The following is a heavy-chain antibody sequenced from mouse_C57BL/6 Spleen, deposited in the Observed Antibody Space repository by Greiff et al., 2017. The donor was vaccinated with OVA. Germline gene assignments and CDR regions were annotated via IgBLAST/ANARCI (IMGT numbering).Heavy chain of an antibody. D-gene: IGHD1-1*01. CDR1: GYTFTSYW. J-gene: IGHJ2*01. V-gene: IGHV1-55*01. CDR2: IYPGSGST. Sequence: VQLQQPGAELVKPGASVKMSCKASGYTFTSYWITWVKQRPGQGLEWIGDIYPGSGSTNYNEKFKSKATLTVDTSSSTAYMKVSSLTSEDSAVYYCARTVYGSSYPHCWGQGTTLTVSS. CDR3: ARTVYGSSYPHC.